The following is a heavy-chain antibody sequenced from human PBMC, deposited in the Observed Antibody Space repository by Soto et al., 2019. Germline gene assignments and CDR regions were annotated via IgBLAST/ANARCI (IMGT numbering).Heavy chain of an antibody. CDR2: IYSGGTT. D-gene: IGHD3-22*01. CDR1: GFTVSSNY. CDR3: ASHSSDSSGYYYILDY. Sequence: GSLRLSCAASGFTVSSNYMSWVRQAPGKGLEWVSGIYSGGTTYYADSVKGRFTISRDNSKNTLYLQMNSLRAEDTAVYYCASHSSDSSGYYYILDYWGQGTLGTASS. V-gene: IGHV3-53*01. J-gene: IGHJ4*02.